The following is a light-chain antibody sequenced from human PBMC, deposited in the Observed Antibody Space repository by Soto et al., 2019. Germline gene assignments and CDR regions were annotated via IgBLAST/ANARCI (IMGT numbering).Light chain of an antibody. CDR2: NDD. V-gene: IGLV1-44*01. CDR3: ATWDDSLSGRVV. Sequence: QSVLAQPPSASGAPGQRVTISCSGSSSNIGSNSVNWYQHLPGTAPKLLIYNDDQRPSGILGRFSGSKSGTSASLAISGLQSEDEADYYCATWDDSLSGRVVFGGGTKVTVL. CDR1: SSNIGSNS. J-gene: IGLJ2*01.